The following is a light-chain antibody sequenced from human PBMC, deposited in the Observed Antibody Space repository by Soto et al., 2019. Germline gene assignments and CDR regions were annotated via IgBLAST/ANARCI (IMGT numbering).Light chain of an antibody. CDR1: SSDVGGYNH. Sequence: QSALTQPASVSGSPGQSITISCTGTSSDVGGYNHVSWYQHHPGKARKRIIYEVTKRPSGVSNRFSGSKSGDTASLTISGLQAEDEADYYCSSHTASTTRIFGTGTKLTVL. V-gene: IGLV2-14*01. CDR3: SSHTASTTRI. J-gene: IGLJ1*01. CDR2: EVT.